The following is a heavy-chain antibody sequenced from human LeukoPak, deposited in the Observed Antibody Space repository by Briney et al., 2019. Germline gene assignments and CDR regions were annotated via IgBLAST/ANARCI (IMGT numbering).Heavy chain of an antibody. Sequence: PGGSLRLSCAASGFTFSSYAMSWVRQAPGKGLEWVSAISGSGGSTYYADSVKGRFTISRDNSKNTLYLQMNSLRAEDTAVYYCVRGFKGSGYDWSYFDCWGQGTLVTVSS. D-gene: IGHD5-12*01. CDR2: ISGSGGST. CDR3: VRGFKGSGYDWSYFDC. CDR1: GFTFSSYA. V-gene: IGHV3-23*01. J-gene: IGHJ4*02.